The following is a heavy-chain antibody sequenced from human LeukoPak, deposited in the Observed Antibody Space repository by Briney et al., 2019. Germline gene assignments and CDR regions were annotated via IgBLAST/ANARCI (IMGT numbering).Heavy chain of an antibody. CDR1: GGTFSSYA. CDR2: IIPIFGTA. D-gene: IGHD5-18*01. V-gene: IGHV1-69*13. CDR3: ARASRGRAMVYYFDY. J-gene: IGHJ4*02. Sequence: GASVKVSCKASGGTFSSYAISWVRQAPGQGLEWMGGIIPIFGTANYAQKFQGRVTITADESTSTAYMELSSLRSEDTAVYYCARASRGRAMVYYFDYWGQGTLVTVSS.